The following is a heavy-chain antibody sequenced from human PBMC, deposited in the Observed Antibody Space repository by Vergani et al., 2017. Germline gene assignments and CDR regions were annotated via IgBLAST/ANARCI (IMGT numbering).Heavy chain of an antibody. D-gene: IGHD2-2*01. CDR3: ARGGYCSSTSCPIGGFDP. V-gene: IGHV1-69*14. J-gene: IGHJ5*02. Sequence: QVQLVQSGAEVKKPGSSVKVSCKASGGTFSSYAISWVRQAPGQGLEWMGGIIPIFGTANYAQKFQGRVTITADKSTSTAYMELSSLRSEDTAVYYCARGGYCSSTSCPIGGFDPWGQGTLVTVSS. CDR1: GGTFSSYA. CDR2: IIPIFGTA.